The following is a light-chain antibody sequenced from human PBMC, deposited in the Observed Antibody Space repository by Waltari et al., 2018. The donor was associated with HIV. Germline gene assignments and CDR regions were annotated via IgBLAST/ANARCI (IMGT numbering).Light chain of an antibody. CDR1: STDVGSYNL. CDR2: EAS. Sequence: QSALTQPASVSGSPGQSITISCTGTSTDVGSYNLVSWYQQHPGKAPKLIIYEASKRPSGVSNRFSGSKSGNTASLTISGLQAEDEADYYCQSADTGGTRVFGSGTKVTVL. V-gene: IGLV2-23*01. CDR3: QSADTGGTRV. J-gene: IGLJ1*01.